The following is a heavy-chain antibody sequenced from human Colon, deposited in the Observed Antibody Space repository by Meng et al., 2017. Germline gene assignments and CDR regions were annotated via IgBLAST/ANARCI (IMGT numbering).Heavy chain of an antibody. CDR1: GFTFSSYS. J-gene: IGHJ4*02. CDR2: ISDRGGST. Sequence: GESLKISFPASGFTFSSYSMSWVRQAPGKGLEWVSVISDRGGSTYYTDSVKVRFTISRDNSKNTLYLQMDSLRAEDTAVYYCAKKRGSSAWYGDYWGQGTLVTVSS. V-gene: IGHV3-23*01. CDR3: AKKRGSSAWYGDY. D-gene: IGHD6-19*01.